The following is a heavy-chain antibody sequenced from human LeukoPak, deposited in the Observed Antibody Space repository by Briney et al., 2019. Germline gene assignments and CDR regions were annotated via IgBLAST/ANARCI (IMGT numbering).Heavy chain of an antibody. J-gene: IGHJ4*02. CDR2: IYSGGST. D-gene: IGHD3-10*01. Sequence: GGSLRLSCAASGFTVSSNYMSWVRQAPGKGREWVSVIYSGGSTYYADSVKGRFTISRDNSKNTLYLQMNSLRAEDTAVYYCARGSMVRGVILDYWGQGTLVTVSS. V-gene: IGHV3-53*01. CDR1: GFTVSSNY. CDR3: ARGSMVRGVILDY.